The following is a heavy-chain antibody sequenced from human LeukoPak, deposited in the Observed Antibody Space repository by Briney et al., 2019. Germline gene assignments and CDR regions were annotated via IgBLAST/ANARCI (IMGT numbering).Heavy chain of an antibody. V-gene: IGHV3-23*01. D-gene: IGHD3-10*01. J-gene: IGHJ4*02. CDR1: GFTFSSPS. CDR2: ISGSGGST. Sequence: GGSLRLSCAASGFTFSSPSMSWLRQAPGKGLEWVSAISGSGGSTYYADSVKGRFTISRDNSKNTLYLQMNSLRAEDTAVYYCAKSNRLGDEIHFDYWGQGTLVTVSS. CDR3: AKSNRLGDEIHFDY.